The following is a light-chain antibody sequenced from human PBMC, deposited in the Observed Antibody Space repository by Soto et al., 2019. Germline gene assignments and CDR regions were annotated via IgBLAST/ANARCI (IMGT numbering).Light chain of an antibody. CDR1: SSNIGAGYD. CDR3: QSFDSSLSVV. J-gene: IGLJ2*01. Sequence: QSVLTQPPSVSGAPGQRVTISCTGSSSNIGAGYDVHWYQQLPGRAPKLLIYGNTNRPSGVTDRFSGSKSGTSAALAITGLQAEDEADYYCQSFDSSLSVVFGGGTKLTVL. V-gene: IGLV1-40*01. CDR2: GNT.